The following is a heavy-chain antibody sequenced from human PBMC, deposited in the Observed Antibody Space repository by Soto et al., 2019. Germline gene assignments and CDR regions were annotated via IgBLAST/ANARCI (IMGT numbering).Heavy chain of an antibody. D-gene: IGHD3-22*01. V-gene: IGHV4-59*01. CDR3: ARAEGDSSGYYPFDS. CDR1: GGSISSYY. CDR2: IYYSGST. J-gene: IGHJ4*02. Sequence: QVQLQESGPGLVKPSETLSLTCTVSGGSISSYYWSWIRQPPGKGLEWIGYIYYSGSTNYNPSLKGRVTIPVDTPKNQFPLKLGSVPAADTAVYSGARAEGDSSGYYPFDSWGRGPLVTVSS.